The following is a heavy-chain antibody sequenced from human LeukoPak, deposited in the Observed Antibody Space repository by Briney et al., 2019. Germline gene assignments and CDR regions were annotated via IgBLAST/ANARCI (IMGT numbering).Heavy chain of an antibody. Sequence: SETLSLTCSVSGGSIISSSYFWGWIRQPPGKGLEWIGSIYYSGSTYYNPSLKSRVTISVDTSKNQFSLKLTPVTAADTAVYYCARPLKYSSSSTCYSAFDIWGQGTMVTVSS. D-gene: IGHD2-2*01. V-gene: IGHV4-39*01. CDR2: IYYSGST. CDR1: GGSIISSSYF. CDR3: ARPLKYSSSSTCYSAFDI. J-gene: IGHJ3*02.